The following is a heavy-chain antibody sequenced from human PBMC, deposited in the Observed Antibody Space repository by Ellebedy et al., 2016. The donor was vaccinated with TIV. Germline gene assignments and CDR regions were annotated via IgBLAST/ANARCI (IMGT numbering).Heavy chain of an antibody. V-gene: IGHV3-21*01. CDR3: ARDTDYYFDY. J-gene: IGHJ4*02. Sequence: GESLKISCAASGFTFSSYSMNWVRQAPGKGLEWVSSISSSSSYIYYADSVKGRFTISRDNAKNSLYLQMNSLRAEDTAVYYCARDTDYYFDYWGQGTLVTVSS. CDR1: GFTFSSYS. CDR2: ISSSSSYI.